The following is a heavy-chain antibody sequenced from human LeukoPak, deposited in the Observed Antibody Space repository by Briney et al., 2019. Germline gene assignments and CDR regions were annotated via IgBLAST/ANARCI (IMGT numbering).Heavy chain of an antibody. CDR1: GFTFTSSA. CDR3: ARGLSSGSRGLFNY. CDR2: IVVGSGNT. Sequence: ASVKVSCKASGFTFTSSAVQWVRQARGQRLEWIGWIVVGSGNTGYAQKFQGRFTSIRNTSISTAYMELSSLRSEDTAVYYCARGLSSGSRGLFNYWGQGTQVTVSS. V-gene: IGHV1-58*01. J-gene: IGHJ4*02. D-gene: IGHD6-19*01.